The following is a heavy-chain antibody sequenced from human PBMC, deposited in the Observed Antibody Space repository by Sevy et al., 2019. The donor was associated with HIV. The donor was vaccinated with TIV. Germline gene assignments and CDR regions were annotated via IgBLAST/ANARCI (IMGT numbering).Heavy chain of an antibody. V-gene: IGHV3-21*01. CDR1: GFTFSSYS. CDR2: ISSSSSYI. J-gene: IGHJ6*02. D-gene: IGHD5-12*01. Sequence: GGSLRLSCAASGFTFSSYSMNWVRQAPGKGLEWVSSISSSSSYIYYADSVKGRFTISRDNSKNSVHLQINTLRAEDTALDYCAREGSAYDTYYYHYAMDVWGHGTTVTVSS. CDR3: AREGSAYDTYYYHYAMDV.